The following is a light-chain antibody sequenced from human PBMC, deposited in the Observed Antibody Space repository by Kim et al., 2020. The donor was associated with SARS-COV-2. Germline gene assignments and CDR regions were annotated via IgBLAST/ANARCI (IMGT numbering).Light chain of an antibody. Sequence: VTLTCASNTGAVTTGFYANWFQQRPGQAPSALIYTTSTKPSWTPARFSGSLLGGKAALTLSGVQPEDEAEYYCLLYSGGSQPWVFGGGTKLTVL. CDR1: TGAVTTGFY. CDR2: TTS. J-gene: IGLJ3*02. V-gene: IGLV7-43*01. CDR3: LLYSGGSQPWV.